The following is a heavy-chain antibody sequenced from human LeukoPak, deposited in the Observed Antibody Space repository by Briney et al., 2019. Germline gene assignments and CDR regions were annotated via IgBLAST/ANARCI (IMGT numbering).Heavy chain of an antibody. D-gene: IGHD3-22*01. Sequence: ASVKVSCKASGYTFTSYGISWVRQAPGQGLEWMGWISAYNGNRNYAQKLQGRVTMTTDTSTSTAYMELRSLRSDDTAVYYCARDYYDSSGFLGNDYWGQGTLVTVSS. V-gene: IGHV1-18*01. CDR2: ISAYNGNR. CDR1: GYTFTSYG. CDR3: ARDYYDSSGFLGNDY. J-gene: IGHJ4*02.